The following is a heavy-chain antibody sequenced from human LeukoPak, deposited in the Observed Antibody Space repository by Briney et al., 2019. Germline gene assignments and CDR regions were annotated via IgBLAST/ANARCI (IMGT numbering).Heavy chain of an antibody. Sequence: PGGSLRLSCAASGFSFSTYGMHWVRQAPGKGLEWVAAISKDGSNQYYTDSVKGRFTISRDNSKNTLYLQMNSLRAEDTAVYYCASMGGYDTQFDYWGQGTLVTVSS. J-gene: IGHJ4*02. CDR3: ASMGGYDTQFDY. CDR1: GFSFSTYG. D-gene: IGHD5-12*01. V-gene: IGHV3-30*03. CDR2: ISKDGSNQ.